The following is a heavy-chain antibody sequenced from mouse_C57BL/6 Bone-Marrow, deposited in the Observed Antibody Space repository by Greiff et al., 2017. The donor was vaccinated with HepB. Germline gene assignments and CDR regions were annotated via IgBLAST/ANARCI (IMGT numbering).Heavy chain of an antibody. CDR3: ARSTVLPFFDY. V-gene: IGHV1-55*01. Sequence: QVHVKQPGAELVKPGASVKMSCKASGYTFTSYWITWVKQRPGQGLEWIGDIYPGSGSTNYNEKFKSKATLTVDTSSSTAYMQLSSLTSEDSAVYYCARSTVLPFFDYWGQGTTLTVSS. CDR2: IYPGSGST. D-gene: IGHD1-1*01. J-gene: IGHJ2*01. CDR1: GYTFTSYW.